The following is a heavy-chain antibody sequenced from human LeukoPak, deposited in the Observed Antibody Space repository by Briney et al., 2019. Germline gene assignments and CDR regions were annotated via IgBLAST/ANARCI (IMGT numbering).Heavy chain of an antibody. V-gene: IGHV3-48*03. J-gene: IGHJ4*02. CDR1: GFTFSSYE. D-gene: IGHD6-19*01. CDR3: ARDLASGWYSYFDY. CDR2: ISSSGSTI. Sequence: GGSLRLSCAASGFTFSSYEMNWVHQAPGKGLEWVSYISSSGSTIYYADSVKGRFTISRDNAKNSLYLQMNSLRAEDTAVYYCARDLASGWYSYFDYWGQGTLVTVSS.